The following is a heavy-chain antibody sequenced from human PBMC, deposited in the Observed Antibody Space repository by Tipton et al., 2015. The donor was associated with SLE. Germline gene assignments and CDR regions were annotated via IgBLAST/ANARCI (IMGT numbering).Heavy chain of an antibody. J-gene: IGHJ3*02. D-gene: IGHD3-22*01. CDR1: GFTFSSYS. CDR2: ISSSSSTI. V-gene: IGHV3-48*01. Sequence: SLRLSCAASGFTFSSYSMNWVRQAPEKGLEWVSYISSSSSTIYYADSVKGRFTISRDNAKNPLYLQMNSLRAEDTAVYYCARQPRDSSGYYSDAFDIWGQGTMVTVSS. CDR3: ARQPRDSSGYYSDAFDI.